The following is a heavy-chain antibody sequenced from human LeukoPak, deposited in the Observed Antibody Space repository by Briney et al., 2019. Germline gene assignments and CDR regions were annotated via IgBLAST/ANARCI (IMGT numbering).Heavy chain of an antibody. CDR2: IYYSGST. V-gene: IGHV4-59*01. CDR1: GGSISSYY. Sequence: PSETLSLTCTVSGGSISSYYWSWIRQPPGKGLEWIGYIYYSGSTNYSPSLKSRVTISVDTSKNQFSLKLSSVTAADTAVYYCARGVEVAAPIDYWGQGTLVTVSS. J-gene: IGHJ4*02. CDR3: ARGVEVAAPIDY. D-gene: IGHD6-19*01.